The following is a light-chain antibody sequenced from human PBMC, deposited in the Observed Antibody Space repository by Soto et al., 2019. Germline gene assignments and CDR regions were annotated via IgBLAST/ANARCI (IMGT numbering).Light chain of an antibody. CDR1: SSDIGYYDY. CDR2: EVD. V-gene: IGLV2-8*01. J-gene: IGLJ2*01. Sequence: QSALTQPPSASGSPGQSVTISCTGTSSDIGYYDYVSWYQHHPGKAPKLMIYEVDKRPSGVPDRFSASRSGNTASLTVSGLQAEDEADYYCSSHAGRNKYVLFGGGTKLTVL. CDR3: SSHAGRNKYVL.